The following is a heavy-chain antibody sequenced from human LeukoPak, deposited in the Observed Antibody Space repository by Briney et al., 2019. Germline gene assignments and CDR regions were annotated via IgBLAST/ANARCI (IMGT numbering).Heavy chain of an antibody. D-gene: IGHD3-10*01. CDR1: SGSISTSNYY. Sequence: PSETLSLTCTVSSGSISTSNYYGGWVRQPPGKALEWIGSIFYTGSTYYSPSLKSRVTISLDTSRNQFSLRLNSVTAADTAVYYCARERAIYYGSGSLSPWGQGTLVTVSS. CDR2: IFYTGST. V-gene: IGHV4-39*07. J-gene: IGHJ5*02. CDR3: ARERAIYYGSGSLSP.